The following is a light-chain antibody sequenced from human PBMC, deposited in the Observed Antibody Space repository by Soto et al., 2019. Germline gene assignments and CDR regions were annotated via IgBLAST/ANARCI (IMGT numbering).Light chain of an antibody. CDR2: RDS. CDR1: NIGSKN. J-gene: IGLJ1*01. CDR3: QVWDSSTSTEV. Sequence: SSELTQPLSVSVALGQTARITCGGNNIGSKNVHWYQQKQRQTPVLVMYRDSNRPSGIPERFSRSNSGNTATLTIRSAQAGDEAAYYCQVWDSSTSTEVFGTGTKLTVL. V-gene: IGLV3-9*01.